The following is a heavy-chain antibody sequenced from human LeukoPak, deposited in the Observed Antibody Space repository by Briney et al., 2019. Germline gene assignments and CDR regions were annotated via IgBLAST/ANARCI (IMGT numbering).Heavy chain of an antibody. Sequence: SGPTLEKPTQTLTLTCTFSVFSLSTSGVGVGWIRQPPGKALEWLALIYWNDDKRYSPSLKSRLTITKDTSKNQVVLTMTNMDPVDTATYYCAQTTTVTTIGPYFDYWGQGTLVTVSS. J-gene: IGHJ4*02. D-gene: IGHD4-17*01. CDR2: IYWNDDK. CDR1: VFSLSTSGVG. CDR3: AQTTTVTTIGPYFDY. V-gene: IGHV2-5*01.